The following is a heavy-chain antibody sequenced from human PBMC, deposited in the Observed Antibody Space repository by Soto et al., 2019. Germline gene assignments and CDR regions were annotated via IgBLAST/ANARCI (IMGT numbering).Heavy chain of an antibody. Sequence: SVKVSCKASGGTFSSYAISWVRQAPGQGLEWMGGIIPIFGTANYAQKFQGRVTITADESTSTAYMELSSLRSEDTAVYYCARARGYSYGHYYYYYYGMDVWGQGTTVTVSS. CDR3: ARARGYSYGHYYYYYYGMDV. CDR1: GGTFSSYA. D-gene: IGHD5-18*01. J-gene: IGHJ6*02. V-gene: IGHV1-69*13. CDR2: IIPIFGTA.